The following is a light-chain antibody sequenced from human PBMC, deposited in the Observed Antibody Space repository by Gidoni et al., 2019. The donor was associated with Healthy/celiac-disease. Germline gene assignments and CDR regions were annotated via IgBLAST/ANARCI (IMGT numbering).Light chain of an antibody. CDR2: AAS. J-gene: IGKJ5*01. Sequence: IQMTQSPSSLSASVRDRVTITCRASQSISSYLNWYQQKPGKAPKLLIYAASSLQSGVPSRFSGSGSGTDFTLTISSLQPEDFATYYCQQSYSTPPITFGQGTRLEIK. CDR3: QQSYSTPPIT. V-gene: IGKV1-39*01. CDR1: QSISSY.